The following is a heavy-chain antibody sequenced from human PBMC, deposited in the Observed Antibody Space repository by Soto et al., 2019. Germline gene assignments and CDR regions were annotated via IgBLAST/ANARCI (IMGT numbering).Heavy chain of an antibody. Sequence: QVQLVESGGGVVQPGRSLRLSCAASGFTFSNYAMHWVRQAPGKGLGWVAVISYDGSKKYYADSVKGRFTISRDNYQNTLYLQMNSLRAEDTAMYYCARDAISRTTVEDNWFDPWGQVTLVTVSS. D-gene: IGHD4-4*01. J-gene: IGHJ5*02. CDR3: ARDAISRTTVEDNWFDP. CDR1: GFTFSNYA. CDR2: ISYDGSKK. V-gene: IGHV3-30*04.